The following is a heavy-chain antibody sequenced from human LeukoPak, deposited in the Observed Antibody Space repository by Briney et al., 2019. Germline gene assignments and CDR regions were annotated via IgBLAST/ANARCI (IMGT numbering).Heavy chain of an antibody. J-gene: IGHJ4*02. V-gene: IGHV4-4*07. Sequence: SETLSLTCTVSGGSISSYYLSWIRQPAGKGLEWIGRIYTSGSTNYNPSPKSRVTTSVDTSKNQSSLKLSLVTAADTAVYYCARGRQWLATGPFEYWGEGTLVTVSS. D-gene: IGHD6-19*01. CDR1: GGSISSYY. CDR3: ARGRQWLATGPFEY. CDR2: IYTSGST.